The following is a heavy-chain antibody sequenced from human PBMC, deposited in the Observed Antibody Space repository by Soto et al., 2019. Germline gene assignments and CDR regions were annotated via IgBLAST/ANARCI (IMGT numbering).Heavy chain of an antibody. CDR1: GFTFSDYG. Sequence: QVQLVESGGGVVQPGRSLRVSCAASGFTFSDYGIYWVRQAPGKGLEWVALISYDGNTREYGDSVKGRFTISRDNSKNTLYLQMNTLRVEDTAVYYCTFGDNSFDYWGQGTPVTVSS. V-gene: IGHV3-30*03. CDR3: TFGDNSFDY. D-gene: IGHD1-20*01. CDR2: ISYDGNTR. J-gene: IGHJ4*02.